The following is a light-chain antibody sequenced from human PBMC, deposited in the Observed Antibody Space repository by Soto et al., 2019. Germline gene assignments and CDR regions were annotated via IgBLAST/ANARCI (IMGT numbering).Light chain of an antibody. CDR1: QSVSSSY. V-gene: IGKV3-20*01. CDR3: QQFASSPRT. CDR2: GAS. Sequence: ELGLMQYPGTLAVSPGGGATRSCRASQSVSSSYLAWYQQKPGQAPRLLIYGASSRATGIPDRFSGSGSGTDFTLTISRLEPEDFAVYYCQQFASSPRTFGRGTKVDIK. J-gene: IGKJ1*01.